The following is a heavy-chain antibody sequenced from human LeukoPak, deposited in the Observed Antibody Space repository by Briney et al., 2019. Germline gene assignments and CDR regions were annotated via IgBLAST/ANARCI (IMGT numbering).Heavy chain of an antibody. CDR2: IYPGDSDT. J-gene: IGHJ3*02. Sequence: GESLKISCKGSGYSFTTYWIGWVRQMPGKGREWMGIIYPGDSDTRYSPSFQGQVTISADKSSSTAYLQWSSLKASDTAMYYCASPKLTASAGTDMGVGAFDIWGQGTMVTVSS. V-gene: IGHV5-51*01. CDR3: ASPKLTASAGTDMGVGAFDI. CDR1: GYSFTTYW. D-gene: IGHD6-13*01.